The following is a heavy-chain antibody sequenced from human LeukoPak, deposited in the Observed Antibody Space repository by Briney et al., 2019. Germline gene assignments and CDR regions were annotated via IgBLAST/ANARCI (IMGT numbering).Heavy chain of an antibody. CDR3: ARASDGSGSHTDY. Sequence: PGGSLRLSCAASGFIFSDYYMSWIHQAPGKGLEWVSYISNSGSMIYYGDSVKGRFTISRDNAKNSLYLQMNSLRAEDTAVYYCARASDGSGSHTDYWGQGTLVTVSS. V-gene: IGHV3-11*04. J-gene: IGHJ4*02. D-gene: IGHD3-10*01. CDR1: GFIFSDYY. CDR2: ISNSGSMI.